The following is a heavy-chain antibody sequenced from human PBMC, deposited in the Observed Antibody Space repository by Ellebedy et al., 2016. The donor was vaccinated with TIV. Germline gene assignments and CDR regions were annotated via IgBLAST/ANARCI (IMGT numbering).Heavy chain of an antibody. J-gene: IGHJ4*02. CDR2: IKSKTDGGTT. Sequence: LSLTCAASGFTFSNAWMNWVRQAPGKGLEWVGRIKSKTDGGTTDYAAPVKGRFTISRDDSKNTQYLRMNSLKTEDTAVYYCTTDPDSPFDYWGQGTLVTVSS. CDR3: TTDPDSPFDY. V-gene: IGHV3-15*07. D-gene: IGHD3-22*01. CDR1: GFTFSNAW.